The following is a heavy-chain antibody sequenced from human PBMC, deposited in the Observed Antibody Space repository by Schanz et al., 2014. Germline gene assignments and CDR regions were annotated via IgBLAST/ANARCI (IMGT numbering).Heavy chain of an antibody. D-gene: IGHD5-12*01. Sequence: EVQLVESGGGLIHPWGSLRLSCAVSGFTVNTNYMTWVRQAPGKGLECVSILYIRSTYYADSVKGRFTISRDNSKNMVFLQMNSLRVEDTAIYYCARDEGKDGYNLAFDVWGQGTAVTVSS. CDR2: LYIRST. V-gene: IGHV3-53*01. CDR1: GFTVNTNY. CDR3: ARDEGKDGYNLAFDV. J-gene: IGHJ3*01.